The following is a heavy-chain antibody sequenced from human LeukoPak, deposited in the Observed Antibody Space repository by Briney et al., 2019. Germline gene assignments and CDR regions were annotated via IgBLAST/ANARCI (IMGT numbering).Heavy chain of an antibody. Sequence: PSETLSLTCTVSGGSISSYDWSWIRQPPGKGLEWIGYIYYSGSTNYNPSLKSRVTISVDTSKNQFSLKLSSVTAADTAVYYCARGSSSWLNWFDPWGQGTLVTVSS. CDR2: IYYSGST. D-gene: IGHD6-13*01. J-gene: IGHJ5*02. CDR3: ARGSSSWLNWFDP. CDR1: GGSISSYD. V-gene: IGHV4-59*01.